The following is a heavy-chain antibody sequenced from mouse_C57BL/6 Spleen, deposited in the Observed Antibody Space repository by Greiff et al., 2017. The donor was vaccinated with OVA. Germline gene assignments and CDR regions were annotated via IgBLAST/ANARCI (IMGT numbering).Heavy chain of an antibody. Sequence: QVQLQQPGTELVKPGASVKLSCKASGYTFTSYWMHWVKQRPGQGLEWIGNINPSNGGTNYNEKFKSKATLTVDKSSSKAYMQLSSLTSEDSAVYYCARCLYYYGSSYVGYYYAMDYWGQGTSVTVSS. CDR1: GYTFTSYW. V-gene: IGHV1-53*01. CDR3: ARCLYYYGSSYVGYYYAMDY. CDR2: INPSNGGT. J-gene: IGHJ4*01. D-gene: IGHD1-1*01.